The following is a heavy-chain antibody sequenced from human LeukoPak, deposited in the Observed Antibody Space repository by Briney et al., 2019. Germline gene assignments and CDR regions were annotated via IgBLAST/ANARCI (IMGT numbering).Heavy chain of an antibody. CDR1: GFTVSSNY. J-gene: IGHJ4*02. CDR2: ISSSSSYI. V-gene: IGHV3-21*01. Sequence: GGSLRLSCAASGFTVSSNYMSWVRQAPGKGLEWVSSISSSSSYIYYADSVKGRFTISRDNAKNSLYLQMNSLRAEDTAVYYCARGLHPWGGVRGSYRVYYFDYWGQGTLVTVSS. D-gene: IGHD1-26*01. CDR3: ARGLHPWGGVRGSYRVYYFDY.